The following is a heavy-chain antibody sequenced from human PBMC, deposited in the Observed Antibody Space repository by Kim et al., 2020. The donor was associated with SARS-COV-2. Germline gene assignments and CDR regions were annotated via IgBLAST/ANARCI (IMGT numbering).Heavy chain of an antibody. Sequence: ASVKVSCKASGYTFTSYDINWVRQATGQGLEWMGWMNPNSGNTGYAQKFQGRVTMTRATSISTPSMELSSLRSEAPAVYYCARHRGTGYGMDVWRQWTTV. D-gene: IGHD1-1*01. V-gene: IGHV1-8*01. J-gene: IGHJ6*02. CDR2: MNPNSGNT. CDR3: ARHRGTGYGMDV. CDR1: GYTFTSYD.